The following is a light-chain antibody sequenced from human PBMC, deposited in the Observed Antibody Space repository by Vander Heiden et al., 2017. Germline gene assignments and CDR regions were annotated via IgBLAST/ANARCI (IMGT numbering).Light chain of an antibody. V-gene: IGKV3-15*01. CDR3: QQYERWPLT. CDR2: GTS. Sequence: EIVMTQSQATLSVSPGEGASLSCWASQSVGSQLAWYQQKPGQAPRLLIYGTSTRAAGVPARFSGSGSGTHFTLTIASLQPEDFAVYYCQQYERWPLTFGGGTKVEIK. J-gene: IGKJ4*01. CDR1: QSVGSQ.